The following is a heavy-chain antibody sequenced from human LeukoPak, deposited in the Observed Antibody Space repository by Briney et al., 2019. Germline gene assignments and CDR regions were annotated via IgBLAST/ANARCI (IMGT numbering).Heavy chain of an antibody. CDR2: IDAGNGDT. CDR1: GYTFSDYA. D-gene: IGHD2-2*01. Sequence: GASVKVSCKASGYTFSDYAMHWVRQAPGQRFEWMGWIDAGNGDTRYSQKFQGRVTITRDTSASTAYIELRSLRSEDTAMYYCARGSTSDWPLDHWGLETLVTISS. CDR3: ARGSTSDWPLDH. J-gene: IGHJ4*02. V-gene: IGHV1-3*01.